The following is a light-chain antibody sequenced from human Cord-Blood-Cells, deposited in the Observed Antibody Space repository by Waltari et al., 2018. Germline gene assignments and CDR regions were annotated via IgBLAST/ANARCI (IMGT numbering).Light chain of an antibody. CDR2: AAS. CDR3: QQSYS. J-gene: IGKJ3*01. Sequence: DIQMTQSPSSLSASVGDRVTIPCRASQSISSYLNWYQQKPGKAPKLLIYAASSLQSGVPSRFSGSGSGTDFTLTISSLQPEDFATYYCQQSYSFGPGTKVDIK. V-gene: IGKV1-39*01. CDR1: QSISSY.